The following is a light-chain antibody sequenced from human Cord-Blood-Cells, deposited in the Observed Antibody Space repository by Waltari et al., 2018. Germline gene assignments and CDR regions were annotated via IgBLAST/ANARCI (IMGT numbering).Light chain of an antibody. V-gene: IGKV1-5*03. J-gene: IGKJ2*03. CDR3: HQYNSYPYS. CDR2: KAS. Sequence: DIQMTQSPSTLSASVGDRVTITCRANQSISSWLAWYQQKPGKAPKLLIYKASSLESGVPSRFRGSGSETEFTRTISSLQPDDFATYYCHQYNSYPYSFGQGTKLEI. CDR1: QSISSW.